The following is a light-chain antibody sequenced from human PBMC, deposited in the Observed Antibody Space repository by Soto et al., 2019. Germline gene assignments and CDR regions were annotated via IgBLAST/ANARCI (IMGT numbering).Light chain of an antibody. CDR1: SSNIGSNS. J-gene: IGLJ2*01. CDR2: STN. CDR3: AAWDDSLNGEVV. V-gene: IGLV1-44*01. Sequence: QSVVTQPPSASGTPGQRVTISCSGSSSNIGSNSVNWYQQVPGTAPKLLIYSTNQRPSGVPDRFSGSKSDTSASLAISGLQSEDEGDYYCAAWDDSLNGEVVFGGGTKLTVL.